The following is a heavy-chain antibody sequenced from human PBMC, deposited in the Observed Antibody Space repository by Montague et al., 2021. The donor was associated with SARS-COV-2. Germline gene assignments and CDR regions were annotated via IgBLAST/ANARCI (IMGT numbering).Heavy chain of an antibody. Sequence: SLRLSCPASGFTFSIFAMSWARQAPGKGLEWISVLYKDDRTTDYAGSVKGRFTISRDNSKNTLYLQMDSLRVEDTAVYYCAKRNGYNPRNWSFDYWGRGTLVTVSS. D-gene: IGHD5-24*01. J-gene: IGHJ4*02. CDR3: AKRNGYNPRNWSFDY. CDR1: GFTFSIFA. CDR2: LYKDDRTT. V-gene: IGHV3-23*03.